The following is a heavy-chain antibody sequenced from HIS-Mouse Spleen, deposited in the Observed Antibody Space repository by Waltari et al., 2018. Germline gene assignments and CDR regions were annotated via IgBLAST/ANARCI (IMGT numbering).Heavy chain of an antibody. J-gene: IGHJ3*02. D-gene: IGHD6-13*01. V-gene: IGHV3-30*02. Sequence: VKGRFTISRDNSKNTLYLQMNSLRAEDTAVYYCAKHIVRRIAAVGMAFDIWGQGTMVTVSS. CDR3: AKHIVRRIAAVGMAFDI.